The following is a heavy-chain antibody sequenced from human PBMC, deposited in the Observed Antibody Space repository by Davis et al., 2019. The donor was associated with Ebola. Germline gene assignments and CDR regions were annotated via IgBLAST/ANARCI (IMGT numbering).Heavy chain of an antibody. D-gene: IGHD3-10*01. J-gene: IGHJ4*02. Sequence: PSETLSLTCTVSGGSISSSSYYWSWIRQPPGKGLEWIGYIYYSGSTNYNPSLKSRVTISVDTSKNQFSLKLSSVTAADTAVYYCARSADLWFEELYGYWGQGTLVTVSS. CDR2: IYYSGST. V-gene: IGHV4-61*05. CDR3: ARSADLWFEELYGY. CDR1: GGSISSSSYY.